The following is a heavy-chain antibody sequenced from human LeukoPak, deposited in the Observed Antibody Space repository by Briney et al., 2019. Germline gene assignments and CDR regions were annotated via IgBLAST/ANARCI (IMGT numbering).Heavy chain of an antibody. V-gene: IGHV5-51*01. CDR3: AIAGDSSTNCYRCFDY. Sequence: GESLKIACKGSGYRFTSYWIGWVRHMPGKGLEWMGIIYPGDSDTRYSPSFQGQVTISADKSISTAYLQWSSLKASDTAMYYCAIAGDSSTNCYRCFDYWGQGTLVTVSS. CDR1: GYRFTSYW. CDR2: IYPGDSDT. D-gene: IGHD2-2*02. J-gene: IGHJ4*02.